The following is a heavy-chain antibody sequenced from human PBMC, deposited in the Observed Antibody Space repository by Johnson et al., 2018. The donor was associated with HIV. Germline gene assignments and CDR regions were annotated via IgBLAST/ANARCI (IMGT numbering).Heavy chain of an antibody. CDR2: INSDGSST. CDR1: GFTFSSYW. Sequence: VQLVESGGGLVQPGGSLRLSCAASGFTFSSYWMHWVRQAPGKGLVWVSRINSDGSSTSYADSVKGRFTISRDNAKNSLYLQMNSLRADDTALYYCAKVFKVRVAGAFDIWGQGTMVTVSS. J-gene: IGHJ3*02. D-gene: IGHD6-19*01. V-gene: IGHV3-74*02. CDR3: AKVFKVRVAGAFDI.